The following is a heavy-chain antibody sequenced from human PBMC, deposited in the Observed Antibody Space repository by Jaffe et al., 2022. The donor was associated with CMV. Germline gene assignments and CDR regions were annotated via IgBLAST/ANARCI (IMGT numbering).Heavy chain of an antibody. CDR1: GYTFTSYD. V-gene: IGHV1-8*01. CDR2: MNPNSGNT. Sequence: QVQLVQSGAEVKKPGASVKVSCKASGYTFTSYDINWVRQATGQGLEWMGWMNPNSGNTGYAQKFQGRVTMTRNTSISTAYMELSSLRSEDTAVYYCASSLGYCSGGSCYSGWVWFDPWGQGTLVTVSS. D-gene: IGHD2-15*01. J-gene: IGHJ5*02. CDR3: ASSLGYCSGGSCYSGWVWFDP.